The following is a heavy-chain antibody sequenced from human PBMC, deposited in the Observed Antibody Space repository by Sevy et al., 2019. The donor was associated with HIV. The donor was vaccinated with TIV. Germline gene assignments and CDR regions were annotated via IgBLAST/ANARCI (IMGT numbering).Heavy chain of an antibody. D-gene: IGHD3-10*01. J-gene: IGHJ5*02. Sequence: SETLSLTCAVSGDSINSNNWWNWVRQPPGKGLEWIGEISHNGSATYNPSLKSRVTISVDKSKNQFSLKLSSVTAADTAVYYCARVLRGLLYFGELLNDGKNWFDPWGQGTLVTVSS. CDR3: ARVLRGLLYFGELLNDGKNWFDP. CDR2: ISHNGSA. CDR1: GDSINSNNW. V-gene: IGHV4-4*02.